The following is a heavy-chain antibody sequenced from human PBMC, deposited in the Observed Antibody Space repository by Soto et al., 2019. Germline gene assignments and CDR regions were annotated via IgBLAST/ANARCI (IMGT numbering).Heavy chain of an antibody. CDR1: GFTFNYYW. V-gene: IGHV3-74*01. CDR3: ARGGDPDC. J-gene: IGHJ4*02. Sequence: EVQLAESGGGLVQPGGSLRLSCVASGFTFNYYWMHWVRQAPGKGLMWVSRLQTDGSHPDYADSVKGRFTISRDNAKNTLYLQMNNLRAEDTAVYDCARGGDPDCWGQGTLVTVSS. D-gene: IGHD2-21*02. CDR2: LQTDGSHP.